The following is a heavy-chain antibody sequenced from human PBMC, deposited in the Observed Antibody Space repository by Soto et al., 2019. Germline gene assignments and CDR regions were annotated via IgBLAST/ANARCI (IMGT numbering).Heavy chain of an antibody. Sequence: ASVRVSCKAAGGTFNTYTLIWVRQAPGHGLEWMGRIIPMVTVTNSAQKFQGRLTLTADKSTGTAFMELTSLRSDDTAVYYCSIGSWSAETFDVWGQGTMVTVSS. CDR1: GGTFNTYT. CDR2: IIPMVTVT. V-gene: IGHV1-69*02. D-gene: IGHD2-2*01. J-gene: IGHJ3*01. CDR3: SIGSWSAETFDV.